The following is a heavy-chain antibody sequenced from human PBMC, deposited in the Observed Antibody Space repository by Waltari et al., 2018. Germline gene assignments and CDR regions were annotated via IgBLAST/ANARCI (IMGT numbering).Heavy chain of an antibody. D-gene: IGHD2-21*02. J-gene: IGHJ3*02. Sequence: EVQLLESGGGLVQPGGSLRLSCAASGFTFSSYAMSWFRQAPGKGLGWVSGISGGGGSTYYADSVKGRFTISRDNSKNTLYLQMNSLRAEDTAVYYCAKDGAGVVSGAFDIWGQGTMVTGSS. CDR1: GFTFSSYA. V-gene: IGHV3-23*01. CDR2: ISGGGGST. CDR3: AKDGAGVVSGAFDI.